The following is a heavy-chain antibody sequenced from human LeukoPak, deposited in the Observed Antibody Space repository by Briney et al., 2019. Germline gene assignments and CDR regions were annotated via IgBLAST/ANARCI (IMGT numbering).Heavy chain of an antibody. V-gene: IGHV4-38-2*02. Sequence: SETLSLTCTVSGYSINSGYTWGWIRQPPGKGLGWIGNIYHSGGTYYNPSLTGRVTISVDTSKNQFSLKLSSVTAADTAVYYCATVGSQGVDLGVQPQPIFDYWGQGTLVTVSS. D-gene: IGHD2-8*01. CDR1: GYSINSGYT. CDR3: ATVGSQGVDLGVQPQPIFDY. CDR2: IYHSGGT. J-gene: IGHJ4*02.